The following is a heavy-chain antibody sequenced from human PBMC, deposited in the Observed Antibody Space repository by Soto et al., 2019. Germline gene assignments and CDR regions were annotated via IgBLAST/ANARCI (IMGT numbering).Heavy chain of an antibody. CDR2: VYYSGST. J-gene: IGHJ5*02. V-gene: IGHV4-31*03. D-gene: IGHD3-10*01. CDR1: GGSISSGGYY. Sequence: SETLSLTRTVSGGSISSGGYYWSWIRQHPGKGLEWIGYVYYSGSTYYNPSLKSRVTISVDTSKNQFSLKLSSVTAADTAVYYCARAPMVRGENWFDPWGQGTLVTVSS. CDR3: ARAPMVRGENWFDP.